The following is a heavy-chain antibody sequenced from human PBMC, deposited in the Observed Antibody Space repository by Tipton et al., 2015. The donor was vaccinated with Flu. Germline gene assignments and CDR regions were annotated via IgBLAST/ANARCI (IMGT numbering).Heavy chain of an antibody. CDR1: GDSIASPYF. J-gene: IGHJ2*01. Sequence: TLSLTCSVSGDSIASPYFWGWIRQPPGKGLEWIGNVRQAGSPYYNPSLKSRVTISKDTSKNQFSLTLNSVTAADTAMYYCARYSSSVATYWYFDLWGRGTLVTVSS. D-gene: IGHD6-6*01. CDR3: ARYSSSVATYWYFDL. CDR2: VRQAGSP. V-gene: IGHV4-38-2*01.